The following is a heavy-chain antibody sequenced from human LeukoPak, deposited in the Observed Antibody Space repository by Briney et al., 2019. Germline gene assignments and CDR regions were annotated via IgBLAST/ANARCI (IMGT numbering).Heavy chain of an antibody. D-gene: IGHD6-13*01. CDR2: ISSSSSTI. J-gene: IGHJ5*02. Sequence: GGSLRLSCAASGFTFSSYSMNWVRQAPGKGLEWVSYISSSSSTIYYADSVKGRFTISRDNAKNSLYLQMNSLRAEDTAVYYCARDWSIVWFAAGINWFDPWGQGTLVTVSS. CDR3: ARDWSIVWFAAGINWFDP. V-gene: IGHV3-48*01. CDR1: GFTFSSYS.